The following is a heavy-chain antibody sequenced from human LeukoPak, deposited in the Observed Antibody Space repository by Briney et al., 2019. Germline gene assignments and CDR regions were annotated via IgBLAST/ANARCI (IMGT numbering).Heavy chain of an antibody. Sequence: SETLSLTCTVSGGSISSSSYYWGWIRQPPGKGLEWIGYIYYSGSTNYNPSLKSRVTISVDTSKNQFSLKLSSVTAADTAVYYCARDRDYGGNFDYWGQGTLVTVSS. D-gene: IGHD4-23*01. V-gene: IGHV4-61*01. CDR1: GGSISSSSYY. J-gene: IGHJ4*02. CDR2: IYYSGST. CDR3: ARDRDYGGNFDY.